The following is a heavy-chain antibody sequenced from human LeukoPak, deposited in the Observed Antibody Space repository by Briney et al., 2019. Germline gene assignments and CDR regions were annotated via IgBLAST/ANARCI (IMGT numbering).Heavy chain of an antibody. CDR3: ARDPGAYSSSPIDY. CDR1: GFTFDDYG. D-gene: IGHD6-6*01. CDR2: INWNGGST. J-gene: IGHJ4*02. V-gene: IGHV3-20*04. Sequence: GGSLRLSCAASGFTFDDYGMSWVRQAPGKGLEWVSGINWNGGSTGYADSVKGRFTISRDNAKNSLYLQMNSLRAEDTAVYYCARDPGAYSSSPIDYWGQGTLVTVSS.